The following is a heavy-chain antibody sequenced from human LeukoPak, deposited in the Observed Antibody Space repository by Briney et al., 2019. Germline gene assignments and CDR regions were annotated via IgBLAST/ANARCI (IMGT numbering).Heavy chain of an antibody. CDR3: ARDLAGATGY. V-gene: IGHV4-61*01. D-gene: IGHD1-26*01. CDR2: IYYSGST. J-gene: IGHJ4*02. CDR1: GGSISSGSYY. Sequence: PSETLSLTCTVSGGSISSGSYYWSWIRQPPGKGLEWIGYIYYSGSTNYNPSLKSRVTISVDTSKNQFSLKLSSVTAADTAVYYCARDLAGATGYWGQGTLVTVSS.